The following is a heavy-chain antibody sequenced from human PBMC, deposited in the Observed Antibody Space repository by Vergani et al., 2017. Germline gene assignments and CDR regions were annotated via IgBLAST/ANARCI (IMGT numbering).Heavy chain of an antibody. V-gene: IGHV4-39*07. J-gene: IGHJ5*02. CDR3: AREEGYCTNGVCLNWFDP. CDR1: GGSISSSSYY. Sequence: QLQLQESGPGLVKPSETLSLTCTVSGGSISSSSYYWGWIRQPPGKGLEWIGSIYYSGSTNYNPSLKSRVTISVDTSKNQFSLKLSSVTAADTAVYYCAREEGYCTNGVCLNWFDPWGHGTLVTVSS. D-gene: IGHD2-8*01. CDR2: IYYSGST.